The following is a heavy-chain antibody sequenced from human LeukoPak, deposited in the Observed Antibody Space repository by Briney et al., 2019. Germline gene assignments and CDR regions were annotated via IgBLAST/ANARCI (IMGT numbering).Heavy chain of an antibody. J-gene: IGHJ3*02. D-gene: IGHD3-22*01. CDR1: GYSISSGYY. V-gene: IGHV4-38-2*01. CDR3: ARPRYYDRGFAFDI. CDR2: IYHSGST. Sequence: SETLSLTCAVSGYSISSGYYWGWIRQPPGKGLEWIGSIYHSGSTYYNPSLKSRVTKSVDTSKNQFSLKLSSVTAADTAVYYCARPRYYDRGFAFDIWGQGTMVTVSS.